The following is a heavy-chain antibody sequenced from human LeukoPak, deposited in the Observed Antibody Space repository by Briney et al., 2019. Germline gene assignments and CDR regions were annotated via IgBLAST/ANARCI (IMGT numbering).Heavy chain of an antibody. CDR2: IYTSGST. Sequence: SETLSLTCTVSGGSISSDYWSWIRQPAGKGLEWIGRIYTSGSTNYNPSLKSRVTMSVDTSKNQFSLKLSSVTAADAAVNYCARMMVIATRGRFFYYYYMDVWGKGTTVTVSS. CDR3: ARMMVIATRGRFFYYYYMDV. J-gene: IGHJ6*03. V-gene: IGHV4-4*07. CDR1: GGSISSDY. D-gene: IGHD2-21*01.